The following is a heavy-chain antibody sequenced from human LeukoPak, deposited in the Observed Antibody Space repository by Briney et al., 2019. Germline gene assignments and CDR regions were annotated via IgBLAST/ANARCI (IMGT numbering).Heavy chain of an antibody. V-gene: IGHV3-23*01. CDR2: ISGSGGST. D-gene: IGHD6-19*01. J-gene: IGHJ4*02. CDR3: AKGPLTEVAGTTWDY. CDR1: GFTFCSYA. Sequence: GGSLRLSCAASGFTFCSYAMSWVRQAPGKGLEWVSAISGSGGSTYYADSVKGRFTISRDSSKNTLYLQMNSLRAEDTAIYYCAKGPLTEVAGTTWDYWGQGTLVTVSS.